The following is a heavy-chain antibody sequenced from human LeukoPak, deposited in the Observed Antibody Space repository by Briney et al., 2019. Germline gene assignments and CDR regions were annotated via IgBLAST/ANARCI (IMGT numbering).Heavy chain of an antibody. CDR3: ARASCSGGSCYSDY. D-gene: IGHD2-15*01. CDR2: ISAYNGNT. Sequence: ASVKVSCEASGYAFTSYGISWVRQAPGQGLEWMGWISAYNGNTNYAQKLQGRVTMTTDTSTSTAYMELRSLRSDDTAVYYCARASCSGGSCYSDYWGQGTLVTVSS. J-gene: IGHJ4*02. CDR1: GYAFTSYG. V-gene: IGHV1-18*01.